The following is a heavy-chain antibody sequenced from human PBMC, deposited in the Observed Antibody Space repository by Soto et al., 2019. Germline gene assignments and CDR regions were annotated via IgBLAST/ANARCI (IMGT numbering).Heavy chain of an antibody. CDR3: VRRSTEDAFYI. J-gene: IGHJ3*02. V-gene: IGHV4-30-2*01. Sequence: QLQLQESGSGLVKPSQTLSLTCAVSGGSIISGGYSWSWIRQPPGKGLQWIGHIYEGGNTYYTPSLESRFAISTDKSKNQFSLRLSSVTAADTAVYYCVRRSTEDAFYIWGQGTMVTVSP. CDR2: IYEGGNT. CDR1: GGSIISGGYS.